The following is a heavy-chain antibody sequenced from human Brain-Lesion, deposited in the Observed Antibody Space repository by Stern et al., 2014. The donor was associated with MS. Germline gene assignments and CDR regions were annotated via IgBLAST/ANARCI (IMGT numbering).Heavy chain of an antibody. CDR3: ARIGDDDGDGRLCY. CDR2: IYHTGST. J-gene: IGHJ4*02. V-gene: IGHV4-31*03. CDR1: GGSISSGGYS. D-gene: IGHD4-17*01. Sequence: QVQLVESGPGLVKPSQTLSLTCTVSGGSISSGGYSWSWLRQPPGKGLEWVGYIYHTGSTYYNPSLKSRLDISVDTSKNQFSLKVRSVTAADTAVYYCARIGDDDGDGRLCYWGQGTLVTVSS.